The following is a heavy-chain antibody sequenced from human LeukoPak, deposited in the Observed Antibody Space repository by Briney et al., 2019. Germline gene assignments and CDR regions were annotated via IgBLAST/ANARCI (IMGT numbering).Heavy chain of an antibody. J-gene: IGHJ6*03. Sequence: GGSLRLSCAASGFTFSSYGMHWVRQAPGKGLEWVAVISYDGSNKYYADFVKGRFTISRDNSKNTLYLQMNSLRAEDTAVYYCAKSGIQLWSVPFYYYYYMDVWGKGTTVTVSS. V-gene: IGHV3-30*18. CDR1: GFTFSSYG. CDR2: ISYDGSNK. D-gene: IGHD5-18*01. CDR3: AKSGIQLWSVPFYYYYYMDV.